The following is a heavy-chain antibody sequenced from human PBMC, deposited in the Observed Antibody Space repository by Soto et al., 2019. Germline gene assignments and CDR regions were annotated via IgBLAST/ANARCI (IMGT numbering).Heavy chain of an antibody. CDR1: GFTFSSYA. D-gene: IGHD3-22*01. Sequence: GGSLRLSCAASGFTFSSYAMSWVRQAPGKGLEWVSVISCICVSTYYADFVKGRFTISRDNSKNTLYLQMNSLRAEDTAVYYCAKVFPYYYDSSGYIRLFYFDYWGQGTLVTVSS. CDR2: ISCICVST. J-gene: IGHJ4*02. CDR3: AKVFPYYYDSSGYIRLFYFDY. V-gene: IGHV3-23*01.